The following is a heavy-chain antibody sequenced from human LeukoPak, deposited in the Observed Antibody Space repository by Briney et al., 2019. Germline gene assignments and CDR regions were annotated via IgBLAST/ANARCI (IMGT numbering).Heavy chain of an antibody. V-gene: IGHV4-31*03. Sequence: SETLSLTCTASGGSISSGGQYWSWIRQHPGKGLEWIGYIYYGGSPYYNPSLKSRVTISLDTSKNQCSLKLSSVTAADTAVYYCARGPSGYLPYFEYWGQGTLVTVSS. J-gene: IGHJ4*02. D-gene: IGHD3-3*01. CDR3: ARGPSGYLPYFEY. CDR2: IYYGGSP. CDR1: GGSISSGGQY.